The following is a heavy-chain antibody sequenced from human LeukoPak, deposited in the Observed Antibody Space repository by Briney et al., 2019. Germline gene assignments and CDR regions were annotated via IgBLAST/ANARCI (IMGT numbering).Heavy chain of an antibody. CDR3: AKGSRGYCSSTSCHRLT. Sequence: GGSLRLSCAASGFAFSNYAIHWVRQAPGKGLEWVAVISYDGSNRYYGDSVKGRFTISRDNSKNTLYLQMNSLRAEDTAVYYCAKGSRGYCSSTSCHRLTWGQGTLVTVSS. V-gene: IGHV3-30*04. CDR1: GFAFSNYA. J-gene: IGHJ5*02. D-gene: IGHD2-2*01. CDR2: ISYDGSNR.